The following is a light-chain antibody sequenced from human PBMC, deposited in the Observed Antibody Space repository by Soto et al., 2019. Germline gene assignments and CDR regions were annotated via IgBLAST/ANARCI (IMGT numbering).Light chain of an antibody. CDR2: EVS. J-gene: IGLJ3*02. Sequence: QSVLTQPASVSGSPGQSITISCTGTSSDVGGYNYLSWYQQNPGKAPKVMIYEVSNRPSGVSNRFSGSKSGNTASLTISGLQAEDEADYYCGSYTTSGTPVFGGGTKLTVL. CDR3: GSYTTSGTPV. V-gene: IGLV2-14*01. CDR1: SSDVGGYNY.